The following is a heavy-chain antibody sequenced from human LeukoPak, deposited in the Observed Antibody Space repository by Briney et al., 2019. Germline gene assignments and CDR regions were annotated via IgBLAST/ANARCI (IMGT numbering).Heavy chain of an antibody. D-gene: IGHD2-2*01. Sequence: RTSETLSLTCTVSGGSISSSSYYWGWIRQPPGKGLEWIGSIYYSGSTYYNPSLKSRVTISVDTSKNQFSLKLSSVTAADTAVYYCARPYCSSTSCYVVAFDIWGQGTMVTVSS. CDR2: IYYSGST. V-gene: IGHV4-39*01. J-gene: IGHJ3*02. CDR1: GGSISSSSYY. CDR3: ARPYCSSTSCYVVAFDI.